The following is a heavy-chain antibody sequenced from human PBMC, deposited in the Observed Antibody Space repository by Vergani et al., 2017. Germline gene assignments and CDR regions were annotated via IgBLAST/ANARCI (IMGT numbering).Heavy chain of an antibody. CDR3: ARDTWATANLNEIDY. CDR1: GFTFSSYA. CDR2: ISYDGSNK. J-gene: IGHJ4*02. V-gene: IGHV3-30-3*01. Sequence: QVQLVESGGGLVQPGGSLRLSCAASGFTFSSYAMHWVRQAPGKGLEWVAVISYDGSNKYYADSVKGRFTISRDNSKNTLYLQMNSLRAEDTAVYYCARDTWATANLNEIDYWGQGTLVTVSS. D-gene: IGHD2-21*02.